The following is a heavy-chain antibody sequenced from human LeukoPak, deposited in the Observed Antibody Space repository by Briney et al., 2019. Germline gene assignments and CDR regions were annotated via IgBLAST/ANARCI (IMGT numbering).Heavy chain of an antibody. CDR1: GITFSSYC. CDR2: ISYDGSNK. D-gene: IGHD3-10*01. J-gene: IGHJ4*02. CDR3: AKARITMVRGLDY. Sequence: WRSLRLFWSASGITFSSYCMHWGRQGPGNGLELGAVISYDGSNKYYADSVKGRFTISRDNSKNTLYLQMNSLRAEDTAVYYCAKARITMVRGLDYWGQGTLVSVSS. V-gene: IGHV3-30*18.